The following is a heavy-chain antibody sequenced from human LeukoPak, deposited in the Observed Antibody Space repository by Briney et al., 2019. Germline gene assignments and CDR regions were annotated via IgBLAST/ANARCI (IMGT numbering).Heavy chain of an antibody. CDR1: GFTFSSYW. CDR2: IKQDGSEK. J-gene: IGHJ4*02. D-gene: IGHD6-19*01. Sequence: GGSLRLSCAASGFTFSSYWMSWVRQAPGKGLEWVANIKQDGSEKYYVDSVKGRFTISRDNAKNSLYLQMNSLRAEDTAVYYCASNGGSDWYEPDYWGQGTLVTVSS. CDR3: ASNGGSDWYEPDY. V-gene: IGHV3-7*01.